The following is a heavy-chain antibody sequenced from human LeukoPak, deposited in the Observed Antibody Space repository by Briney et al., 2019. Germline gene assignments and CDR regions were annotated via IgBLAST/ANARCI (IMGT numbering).Heavy chain of an antibody. CDR3: ARLYGDYGYYFDY. Sequence: SETLSLTCTVSISSYYWSWIRPPAGQGLEWIGRIPTTGSTNYNPSLKSRVTMSVDTSENQFSLKLSSVTAADTAVYYCARLYGDYGYYFDYWGQGTLVTVSS. CDR2: IPTTGST. D-gene: IGHD4-17*01. V-gene: IGHV4-4*07. CDR1: ISSYY. J-gene: IGHJ4*02.